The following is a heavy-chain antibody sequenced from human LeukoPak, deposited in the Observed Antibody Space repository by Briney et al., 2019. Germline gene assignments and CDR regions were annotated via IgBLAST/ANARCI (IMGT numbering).Heavy chain of an antibody. J-gene: IGHJ6*03. CDR2: IIPIFGTA. CDR1: GGTFSSYA. CDR3: ARGDCTNGVCYYMDV. D-gene: IGHD2-8*01. Sequence: SVKVSCKASGGTFSSYAISWVRQAPGQGLEWMGGIIPIFGTANYAQKFQGRVTITADESTSTAYMELSSLRSEDTAVYYCARGDCTNGVCYYMDVWGKGTTVTVSS. V-gene: IGHV1-69*13.